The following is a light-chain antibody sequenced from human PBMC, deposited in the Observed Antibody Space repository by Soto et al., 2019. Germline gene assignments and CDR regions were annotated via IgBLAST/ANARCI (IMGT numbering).Light chain of an antibody. CDR2: AAS. CDR1: QSISSY. CDR3: QQSYSTPRT. V-gene: IGKV1-39*01. Sequence: DIQMTQSPSFLSASAGDRVTITCRASQSISSYLNWYQQKPGKAPKLLIYAASSLQSGVPSRFSGSGSGTDFTLTISSLQPEDFATYYCQQSYSTPRTFGQGTKVDI. J-gene: IGKJ1*01.